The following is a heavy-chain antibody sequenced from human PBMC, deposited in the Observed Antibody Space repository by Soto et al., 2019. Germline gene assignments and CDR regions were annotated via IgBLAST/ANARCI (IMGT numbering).Heavy chain of an antibody. CDR3: ARDLSYSTSGRNLDY. D-gene: IGHD2-2*01. Sequence: EVQLVESGGGLVQPGGSLRLSCAASGFTFSSYWMHWVRQAPGKGLVWVSRINSDGSSTSYADSVKGRFTISRDNAKNTLFLQMNSLRAEDTAVYYCARDLSYSTSGRNLDYWGQGTLVTVSS. J-gene: IGHJ4*02. CDR1: GFTFSSYW. CDR2: INSDGSST. V-gene: IGHV3-74*01.